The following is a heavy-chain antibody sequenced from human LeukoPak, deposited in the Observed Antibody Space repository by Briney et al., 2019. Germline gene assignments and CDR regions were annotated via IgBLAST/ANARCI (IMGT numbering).Heavy chain of an antibody. V-gene: IGHV3-11*04. D-gene: IGHD3-10*01. CDR1: GFTFSDYY. Sequence: GGSLRLSCAASGFTFSDYYMSWIRQAPGKGLEWVSYISSGGTTIFYADSVKGRFTMSRDNAKNSLYLQMNSLRAEDTAVYYCVRDIAWNYYGSGDWGQGTLVTVSS. CDR2: ISSGGTTI. CDR3: VRDIAWNYYGSGD. J-gene: IGHJ4*02.